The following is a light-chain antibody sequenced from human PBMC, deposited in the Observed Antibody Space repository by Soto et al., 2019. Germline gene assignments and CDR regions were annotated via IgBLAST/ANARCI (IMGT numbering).Light chain of an antibody. V-gene: IGKV3-20*01. CDR2: AAS. Sequence: IVLPQSPGTLSLSPGERATLSCRASQSVNRNYVAWYQQKPGQSPMLLIYAASNNLTGIPDSFSASGSGTDFTLAISTLEPEAGAVYHDQQYGCSPRTFGQGTKVEIK. J-gene: IGKJ1*01. CDR1: QSVNRNY. CDR3: QQYGCSPRT.